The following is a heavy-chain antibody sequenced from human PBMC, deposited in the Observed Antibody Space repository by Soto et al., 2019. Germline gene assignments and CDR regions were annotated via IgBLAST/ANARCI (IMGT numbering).Heavy chain of an antibody. D-gene: IGHD3-9*01. V-gene: IGHV4-31*03. CDR2: IYYSGST. CDR1: GGSISSGGYY. J-gene: IGHJ4*02. Sequence: QVQLQESGPGLVKPSQTLSLTCTVSGGSISSGGYYWSWIRQHPGKGLEWIGYIYYSGSTYYNPSLKSRVTISVATYRNHFSLKLVSVTAADTAVYYCARGGGSGDILTGYYNGYFDYWGQGTLVTVSS. CDR3: ARGGGSGDILTGYYNGYFDY.